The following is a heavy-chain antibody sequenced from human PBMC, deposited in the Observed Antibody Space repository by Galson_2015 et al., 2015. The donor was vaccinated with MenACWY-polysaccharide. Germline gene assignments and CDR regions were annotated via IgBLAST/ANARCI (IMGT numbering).Heavy chain of an antibody. CDR1: GFTFSDYY. V-gene: IGHV3-11*01. Sequence: SLRLSCAASGFTFSDYYMSWIRQAPGKGLEWVSYISSSGSTIYYADSVKGRFTISRDNAKNSLYLQMNSLRAEDTAVYYCASGLSDYYGSGSYYKVLGNYWGQGTLVTVSS. D-gene: IGHD3-10*01. CDR3: ASGLSDYYGSGSYYKVLGNY. CDR2: ISSSGSTI. J-gene: IGHJ4*02.